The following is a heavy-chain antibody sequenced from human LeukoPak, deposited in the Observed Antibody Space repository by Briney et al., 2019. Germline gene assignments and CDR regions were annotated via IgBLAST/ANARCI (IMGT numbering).Heavy chain of an antibody. V-gene: IGHV3-48*01. J-gene: IGHJ4*02. D-gene: IGHD6-13*01. Sequence: QSGGSLRLSCAVSGFTFSSYSMNWVRQAPGKGLEWVSYISSSSSTIYYADSVKGRFTISRDNAKNSLYLQMNSLRAEDTAVYYCARPTDSSSWFFDYWGQGTLVTVSS. CDR1: GFTFSSYS. CDR2: ISSSSSTI. CDR3: ARPTDSSSWFFDY.